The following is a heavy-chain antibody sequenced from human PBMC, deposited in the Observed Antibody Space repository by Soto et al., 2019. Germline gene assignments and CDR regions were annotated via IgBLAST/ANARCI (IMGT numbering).Heavy chain of an antibody. CDR2: IYHSGAT. CDR3: AREMSYYFDS. CDR1: GDSISRDGSS. J-gene: IGHJ4*01. V-gene: IGHV4-30-2*01. Sequence: QVQLQESGSGLVKPSQTLVLTCTVSGDSISRDGSSWSWLRQPPGKGLEWIGYIYHSGATYYNPSIKSRVTTSVDKSKNQFSLRLASLTAADTAVYYCAREMSYYFDSWGHGTLVTVSS.